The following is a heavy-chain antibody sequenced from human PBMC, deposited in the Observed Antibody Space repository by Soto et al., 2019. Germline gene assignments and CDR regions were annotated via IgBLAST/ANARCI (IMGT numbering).Heavy chain of an antibody. CDR3: ARRYYDFWSGYYDAFDI. V-gene: IGHV3-23*01. Sequence: EVQLLESGGGLVQPGGSLRLSCAASGFTFSSYAMSWVRQAPGKGLEWVSAISGSGGSTYYADSVKGRFTISRDNSKNTLYLQTNSLRAEDTAVYYCARRYYDFWSGYYDAFDIWGQGTMVTVSS. CDR2: ISGSGGST. J-gene: IGHJ3*02. D-gene: IGHD3-3*01. CDR1: GFTFSSYA.